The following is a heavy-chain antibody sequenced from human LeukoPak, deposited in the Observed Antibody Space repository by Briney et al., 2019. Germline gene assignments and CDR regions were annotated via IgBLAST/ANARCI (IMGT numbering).Heavy chain of an antibody. Sequence: ASVKVSCKASGYTFTSYGISWVRQAPGQGLEWMGWISAYNGNTNYAQKLQGRVTMTTDTSTSTAYMELRSLRSDDTAVYYCARDEGNYYDSSGYAYWGQGTLVTVSS. J-gene: IGHJ4*02. CDR2: ISAYNGNT. D-gene: IGHD3-22*01. CDR3: ARDEGNYYDSSGYAY. V-gene: IGHV1-18*01. CDR1: GYTFTSYG.